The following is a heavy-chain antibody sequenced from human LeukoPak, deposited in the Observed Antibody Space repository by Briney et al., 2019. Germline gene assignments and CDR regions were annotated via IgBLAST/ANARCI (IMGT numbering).Heavy chain of an antibody. V-gene: IGHV3-74*03. Sequence: GGCLRLSCAASGFTFRNHWMHWVRQTPGKGLVWVSRISSDGSSTTYADSVKGRFTISRDNAKNTLYLQMNNLRAEDTAMYYCARDQRVTGRPDIDYWGQGTLVIVA. J-gene: IGHJ4*02. CDR1: GFTFRNHW. D-gene: IGHD6-6*01. CDR2: ISSDGSST. CDR3: ARDQRVTGRPDIDY.